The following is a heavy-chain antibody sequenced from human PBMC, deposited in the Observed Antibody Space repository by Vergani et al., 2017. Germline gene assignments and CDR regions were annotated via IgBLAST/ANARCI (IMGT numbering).Heavy chain of an antibody. CDR1: GYTFTSYY. V-gene: IGHV1-46*01. J-gene: IGHJ3*02. Sequence: QVQLVQSGAEVKKPGASVKVSCKASGYTFTSYYMHWVRQAPGQGLEWMGIINPSGGSTSYAQKFQGRVTMTRDTSTSTVYMELSSLRSEDTAVYYCARATYYDILAGYYKGGAFDIWGQGTMVTVSS. CDR3: ARATYYDILAGYYKGGAFDI. D-gene: IGHD3-9*01. CDR2: INPSGGST.